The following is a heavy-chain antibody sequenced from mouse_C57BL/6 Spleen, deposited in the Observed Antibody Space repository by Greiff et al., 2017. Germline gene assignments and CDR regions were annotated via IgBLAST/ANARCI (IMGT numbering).Heavy chain of an antibody. J-gene: IGHJ3*01. CDR2: IYPRDGST. V-gene: IGHV1-78*01. CDR3: ARLSYYGSSYGAWFAY. CDR1: GYTFTDHT. D-gene: IGHD1-1*01. Sequence: VKLQQSDAELVKPGASVKISCKVSGYTFTDHTIHWMKQRPEQGLEWIGYIYPRDGSTKYNEKFKGKATLTADKSSSTAYMQLNSLTSEDSAVYFCARLSYYGSSYGAWFAYWGQGTLVTVSA.